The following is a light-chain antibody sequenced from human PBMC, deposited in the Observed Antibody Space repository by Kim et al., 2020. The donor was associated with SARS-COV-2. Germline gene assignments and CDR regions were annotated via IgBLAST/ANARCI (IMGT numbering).Light chain of an antibody. CDR3: QLWDSSSGHWV. CDR2: NDS. Sequence: GKAGGRSGGGNDVGSKSVHWYQQKTGQAPVLVIYNDSDRPSGIPERFSGSKSGNTATLTISRVEAGNEADYYCQLWDSSSGHWVFGGGTQLTVL. J-gene: IGLJ3*02. CDR1: DVGSKS. V-gene: IGLV3-21*01.